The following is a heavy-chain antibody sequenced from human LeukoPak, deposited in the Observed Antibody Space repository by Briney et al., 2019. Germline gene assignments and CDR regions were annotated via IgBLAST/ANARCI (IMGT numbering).Heavy chain of an antibody. D-gene: IGHD2-2*01. CDR3: AKPPPRYCSSTSCSTHFDY. V-gene: IGHV3-23*01. J-gene: IGHJ4*02. CDR1: GFPFSTYA. Sequence: PGGSLRLSCAASGFPFSTYAMSWVRQAPAKGLEWVSFISGSDGGTSYADSVKGRFTISRDNSKNTLYLQMNSLRAEDTAVYYCAKPPPRYCSSTSCSTHFDYWGQGTLVTVSS. CDR2: ISGSDGGT.